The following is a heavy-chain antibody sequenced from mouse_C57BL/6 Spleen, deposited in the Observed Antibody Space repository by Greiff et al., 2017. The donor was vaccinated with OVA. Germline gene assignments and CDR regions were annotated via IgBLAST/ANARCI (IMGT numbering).Heavy chain of an antibody. Sequence: VQLQQPGAELVKPGASVKLSCKASGYTFTSYWMHWVKQRPGQGLEWIGMIHPNSGSTNYNEKFKSKATLTVDKSSSTAYMQLSSLTSEDSAVDYCARDITTVVNFDYWGQGTTLTVSS. V-gene: IGHV1-64*01. CDR1: GYTFTSYW. D-gene: IGHD1-1*01. CDR3: ARDITTVVNFDY. J-gene: IGHJ2*01. CDR2: IHPNSGST.